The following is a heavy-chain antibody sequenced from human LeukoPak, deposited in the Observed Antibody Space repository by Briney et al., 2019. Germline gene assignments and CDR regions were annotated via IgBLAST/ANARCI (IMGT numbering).Heavy chain of an antibody. J-gene: IGHJ4*02. CDR3: ARGEKVRDYFDY. V-gene: IGHV4-39*01. CDR2: ISDSGNT. D-gene: IGHD3-16*01. CDR1: GGSISNRSYY. Sequence: SETLSLTCTVSGGSISNRSYYWGWIRQPPGTGLECIGKISDSGNTYYSPSLRSRVTISIDTSKNQFSLKLSSVTATDTAVYYCARGEKVRDYFDYWGQGTLVTVSS.